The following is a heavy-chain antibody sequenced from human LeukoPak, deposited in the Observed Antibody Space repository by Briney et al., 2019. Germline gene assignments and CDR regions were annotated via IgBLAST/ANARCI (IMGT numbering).Heavy chain of an antibody. J-gene: IGHJ3*02. CDR2: IYHSGST. CDR1: GDSISPYY. D-gene: IGHD1-1*01. Sequence: SETLSLTCTVSGDSISPYYWSWIRQPPGKGLEWIAYIYHSGSTTYSPSLKSRVNISVDMSKNQVSLRLNSVTAADTAVYFCARHLLANNWYEPEAFQIWGQGTMVTVSS. CDR3: ARHLLANNWYEPEAFQI. V-gene: IGHV4-59*08.